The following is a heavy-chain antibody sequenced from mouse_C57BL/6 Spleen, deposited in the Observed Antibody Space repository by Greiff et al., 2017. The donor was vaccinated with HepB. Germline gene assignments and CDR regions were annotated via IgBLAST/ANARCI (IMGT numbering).Heavy chain of an antibody. D-gene: IGHD2-2*01. J-gene: IGHJ4*01. V-gene: IGHV1-55*01. CDR3: ARRDGYDEYYYAMDY. CDR1: GYTFTSYW. Sequence: QVQLQQSGAELVKPGASVKMSCKASGYTFTSYWITWVKQRPGQGLEWIGDIYPGSGSTNYNEKFKSKATLTVDTSSSTAYMQLSSLTSEDSAVYYCARRDGYDEYYYAMDYWGQGTSVTVSS. CDR2: IYPGSGST.